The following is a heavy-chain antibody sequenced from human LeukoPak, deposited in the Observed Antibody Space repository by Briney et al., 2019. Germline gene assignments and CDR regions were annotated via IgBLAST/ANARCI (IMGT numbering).Heavy chain of an antibody. D-gene: IGHD2-2*01. J-gene: IGHJ6*02. CDR1: GYTFTSYD. V-gene: IGHV1-8*01. CDR3: ARGSEGCSSTSCQYYYYYYGMDV. CDR2: MNPNSGNT. Sequence: GASVKVSCKASGYTFTSYDINWVRQAPGQGLEWMGWMNPNSGNTGYAQKFQGRVTMTRNTSISTAYMELSSLRSEDTAVYYCARGSEGCSSTSCQYYYYYYGMDVWGQGTTVTVSS.